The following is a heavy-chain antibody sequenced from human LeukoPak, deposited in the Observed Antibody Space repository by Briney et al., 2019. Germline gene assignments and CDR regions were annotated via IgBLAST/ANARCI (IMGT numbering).Heavy chain of an antibody. CDR3: ARDLGRFDP. V-gene: IGHV4-4*07. CDR2: IYTSGST. Sequence: SSETLSLTCSVSGGSISNYYWSWIRQPAGRGLEWIGRIYTSGSTNYNPSLKSRVTMSVDTSKNHFSLKVYSVTAADTAVYYCARDLGRFDPWGQGTLVTVSS. J-gene: IGHJ5*02. CDR1: GGSISNYY.